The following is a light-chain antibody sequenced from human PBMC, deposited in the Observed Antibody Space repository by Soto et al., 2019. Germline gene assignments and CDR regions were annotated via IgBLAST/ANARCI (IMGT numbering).Light chain of an antibody. CDR2: EAS. V-gene: IGKV3-11*01. CDR3: QQRSNWPLIT. J-gene: IGKJ5*01. Sequence: VILTQATDNLHLSPGVRATLSCRANQRCCSYLARYPQKPCQAPRLPKHEASKRATGIPARFSCSGSGTDFTLTISSLEPEDFAGYYCQQRSNWPLITFGQGTRLE. CDR1: QRCCSY.